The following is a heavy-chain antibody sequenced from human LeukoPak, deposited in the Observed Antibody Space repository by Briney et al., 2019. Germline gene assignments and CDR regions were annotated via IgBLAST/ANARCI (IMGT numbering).Heavy chain of an antibody. CDR3: ARGGYSSGWYYHAFDI. V-gene: IGHV3-48*03. D-gene: IGHD6-19*01. CDR1: GFIFSSYE. J-gene: IGHJ3*02. CDR2: ISSSGTTI. Sequence: GGSLRLSCAASGFIFSSYEMNWVRQAPGKGLEWVSYISSSGTTIYYADSVKGRFTISRDNAKNSLYLQMNSLRAEDTAVFYCARGGYSSGWYYHAFDIWGPGTMVTVSS.